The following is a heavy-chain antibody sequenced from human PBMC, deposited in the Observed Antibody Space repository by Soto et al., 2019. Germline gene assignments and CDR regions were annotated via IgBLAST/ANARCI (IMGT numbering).Heavy chain of an antibody. CDR3: AREGYCGGDCYNAY. CDR2: IIPIFGTA. Sequence: QVQLVQSGAEVKKPGSSVKVSCKASGGTFSSYAISWVRQAPGQGLEWMGGIIPIFGTANHAQKFQARVTITADESTSTAYMALSSLRSEDTAVYYCAREGYCGGDCYNAYWGQGTLVTVSS. D-gene: IGHD2-21*02. CDR1: GGTFSSYA. J-gene: IGHJ4*02. V-gene: IGHV1-69*01.